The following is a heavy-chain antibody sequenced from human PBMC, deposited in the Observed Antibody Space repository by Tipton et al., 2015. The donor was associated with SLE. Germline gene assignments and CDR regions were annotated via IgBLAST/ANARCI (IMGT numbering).Heavy chain of an antibody. D-gene: IGHD2-15*01. CDR3: AGAWQGYCSGGTCYVLDY. Sequence: TLSLTFTVSGGSISSHYWSWIRQAPGKGLEWIGYISNSETTSYNPSLKRRVTISLDTSKNQFSLKLRSVTAADTAVYYCAGAWQGYCSGGTCYVLDYWGQGTLVTVSS. CDR2: ISNSETT. CDR1: GGSISSHY. V-gene: IGHV4-59*11. J-gene: IGHJ4*02.